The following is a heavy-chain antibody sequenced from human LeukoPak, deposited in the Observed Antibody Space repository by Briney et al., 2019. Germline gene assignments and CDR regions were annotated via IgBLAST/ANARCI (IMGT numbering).Heavy chain of an antibody. CDR3: ARDSPLLTV. CDR1: GFTFSSCA. J-gene: IGHJ4*02. V-gene: IGHV3-23*01. Sequence: GGSLRLSCSASGFTFSSCAMSWVRQAPGKGLEWVSAVSRSGDSPYYADSVKGRFTISRDNSKNTLYLQMNSLRAEDTATYYCARDSPLLTVWGQGTLVTVSS. D-gene: IGHD3-9*01. CDR2: VSRSGDSP.